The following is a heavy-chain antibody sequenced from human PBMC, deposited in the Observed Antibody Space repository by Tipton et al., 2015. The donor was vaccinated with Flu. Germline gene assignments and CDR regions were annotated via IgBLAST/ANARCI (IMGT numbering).Heavy chain of an antibody. CDR3: ARDTSLVPGALVY. V-gene: IGHV4-59*01. CDR1: GGSFSGYY. J-gene: IGHJ4*02. CDR2: IYYSGST. D-gene: IGHD2-2*01. Sequence: TLSLTCAVYGGSFSGYYWSWIRLPPGKGLEWIGYIYYSGSTNYSPSLKSRVTMSLDTSKNLFSLKLSSVTAADTAVYYCARDTSLVPGALVYWGQGALVTVSS.